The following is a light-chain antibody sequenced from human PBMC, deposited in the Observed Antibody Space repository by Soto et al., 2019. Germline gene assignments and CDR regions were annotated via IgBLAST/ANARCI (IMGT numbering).Light chain of an antibody. CDR1: SSNIGAGYD. J-gene: IGLJ3*02. V-gene: IGLV1-40*01. Sequence: QSVLTQPPSVSGAPGQRVTISCTGSSSNIGAGYDVHWYQQLPVTAPKLLIYGNSNRPSGVPDRFSGSKSDTSASLAITGLQAEDEADYHCQSYDISLSGWVFGGGTKLTVL. CDR3: QSYDISLSGWV. CDR2: GNS.